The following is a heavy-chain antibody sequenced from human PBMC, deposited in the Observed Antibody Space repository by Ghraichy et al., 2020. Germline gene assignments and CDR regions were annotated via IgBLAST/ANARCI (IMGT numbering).Heavy chain of an antibody. J-gene: IGHJ6*02. CDR2: IWYDGSKK. V-gene: IGHV3-33*01. CDR3: ARDSGYRAEEHYYYYTMDI. D-gene: IGHD5-12*01. Sequence: GGSLRLSCAASGFSFSSHGMHWVRQAPGKGLEWVAVIWYDGSKKYYADSVKGRFTISRDNSKNTLYLQLNSLRAEDMAVYYCARDSGYRAEEHYYYYTMDIWGQGTTVIVSS. CDR1: GFSFSSHG.